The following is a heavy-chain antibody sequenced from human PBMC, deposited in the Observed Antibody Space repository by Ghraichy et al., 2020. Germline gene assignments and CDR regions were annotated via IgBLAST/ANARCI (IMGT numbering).Heavy chain of an antibody. J-gene: IGHJ4*02. CDR1: GGSISSSSYY. D-gene: IGHD5-24*01. CDR2: IYYSGST. V-gene: IGHV4-39*01. Sequence: SETLSLTCTVSGGSISSSSYYWGWIRQPPGKGLEWIGSIYYSGSTYYNPSLKSRVTISVDTSRNQFSLKLSSVTAADTAVYYCARQGGYNYRLVLSWGQGTLVTVSS. CDR3: ARQGGYNYRLVLS.